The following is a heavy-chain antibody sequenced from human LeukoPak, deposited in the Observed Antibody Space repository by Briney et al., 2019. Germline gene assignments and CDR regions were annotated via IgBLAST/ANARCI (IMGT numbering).Heavy chain of an antibody. Sequence: GGSLRLSCAASGFTFSSYWMSWVRQAPGKGLEWVANIKQDGSEKYYVDSVKGRFTISRDNAKNSLYLQMNSLRAEDTAVYYCTRHRDGSGSYYFLNYWYMDVWGKGTTVTVSS. CDR3: TRHRDGSGSYYFLNYWYMDV. CDR2: IKQDGSEK. J-gene: IGHJ6*03. CDR1: GFTFSSYW. D-gene: IGHD3-10*01. V-gene: IGHV3-7*03.